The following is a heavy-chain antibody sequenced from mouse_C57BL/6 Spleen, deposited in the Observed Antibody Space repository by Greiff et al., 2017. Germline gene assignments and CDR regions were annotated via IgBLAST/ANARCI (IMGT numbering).Heavy chain of an antibody. J-gene: IGHJ3*01. D-gene: IGHD2-3*01. CDR3: ARWEIYDGSYGAY. CDR2: IHPNSGST. V-gene: IGHV1-64*01. Sequence: VQLQQPGAELVKPGASVKLSCKASGYTFTSYWMHWVKQRPGQGLEWIGMIHPNSGSTNYNEKFKSKATLTVDKSSSTAYMQLSSLTSEDSAVYYCARWEIYDGSYGAYWGQGTLVTVSA. CDR1: GYTFTSYW.